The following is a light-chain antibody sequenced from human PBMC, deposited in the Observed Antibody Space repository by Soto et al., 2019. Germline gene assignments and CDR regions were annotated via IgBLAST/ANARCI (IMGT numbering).Light chain of an antibody. CDR1: SSNIESNW. CDR2: NNN. J-gene: IGLJ2*01. Sequence: QSVLTQPPSASSTPGQTVTISCSGSSSNIESNWVYWYQKLPGAAPKLLIYNNNQRPSGVPDRFSGSKSGTSASLAITGLRSDDEADYYCATWDDDLYTPIIGGGTKLTVL. V-gene: IGLV1-47*02. CDR3: ATWDDDLYTPI.